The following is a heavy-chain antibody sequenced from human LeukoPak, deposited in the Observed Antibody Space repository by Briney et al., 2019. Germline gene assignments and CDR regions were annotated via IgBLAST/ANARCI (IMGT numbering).Heavy chain of an antibody. J-gene: IGHJ4*02. CDR2: INPDSGGT. CDR1: GYTFTGYY. V-gene: IGHV1-2*02. D-gene: IGHD6-19*01. CDR3: ARDPPYSSGWYEKLDY. Sequence: ASVKVSFKSSGYTFTGYYLHWVRQAPGQGLEWMGWINPDSGGTSYAQKFQGRVTMTRDTSISTAYMDLSRLRSDDTAVYYCARDPPYSSGWYEKLDYWGQGTLVTVSS.